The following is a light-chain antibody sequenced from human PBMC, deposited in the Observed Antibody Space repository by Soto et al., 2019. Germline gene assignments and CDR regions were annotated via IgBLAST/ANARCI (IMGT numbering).Light chain of an antibody. CDR3: QQYNSYSPRT. J-gene: IGKJ1*01. Sequence: DIKMTQSPSTLSASVGDRVTITCRASQSISSWLAWYQQKPGKAPKLLIYDASSLESGVPSRFSGSGSGTEFTLTISSLQPDDFAAYYCQQYNSYSPRTFGQGTKVDIK. CDR1: QSISSW. V-gene: IGKV1-5*01. CDR2: DAS.